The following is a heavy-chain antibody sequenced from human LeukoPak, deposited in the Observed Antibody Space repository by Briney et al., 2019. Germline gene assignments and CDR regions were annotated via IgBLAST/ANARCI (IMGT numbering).Heavy chain of an antibody. Sequence: SETLSLTCTVSGGSITSYYWSWIRQPPGKGLEWSGSIYYSGSTNYNPSLKSRVTISVDTSKNQCSLKLSSVTAADTALYYCARENGPRYDYWGQGTLVTVSS. V-gene: IGHV4-59*01. J-gene: IGHJ4*02. CDR1: GGSITSYY. CDR2: IYYSGST. CDR3: ARENGPRYDY.